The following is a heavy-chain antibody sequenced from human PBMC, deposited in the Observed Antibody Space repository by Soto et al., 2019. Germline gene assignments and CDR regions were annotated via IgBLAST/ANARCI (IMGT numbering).Heavy chain of an antibody. CDR1: GDSISSGGHH. J-gene: IGHJ4*02. CDR2: IYHSGST. Sequence: QVQLQESGPGLVKPSQTLSLICTVSGDSISSGGHHWSWIRRHPGKGLEWIGYIYHSGSTYYNPSFQSRVIISLDTSKNEFSLKMNSMTAADTAVYYCASAPWRQLWSSHFDNWGQGTLVTVSS. V-gene: IGHV4-31*03. CDR3: ASAPWRQLWSSHFDN. D-gene: IGHD5-18*01.